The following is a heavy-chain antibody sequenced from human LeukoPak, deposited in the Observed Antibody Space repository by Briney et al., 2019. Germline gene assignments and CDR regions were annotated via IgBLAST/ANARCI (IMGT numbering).Heavy chain of an antibody. J-gene: IGHJ4*02. D-gene: IGHD1-26*01. Sequence: GGSLRLSSAASGFTFSSYAMSWVRQAPGKGLEWVSAISGSGVSTFYTDSVKGRFTISRDRSKNTLYLQMDSLRAEDTAVYYCARSVDYWGQGTLVIVSS. CDR1: GFTFSSYA. CDR3: ARSVDY. V-gene: IGHV3-23*01. CDR2: ISGSGVST.